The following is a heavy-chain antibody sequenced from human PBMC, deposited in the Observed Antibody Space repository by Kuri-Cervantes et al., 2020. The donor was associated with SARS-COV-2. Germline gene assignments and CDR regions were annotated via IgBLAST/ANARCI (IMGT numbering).Heavy chain of an antibody. Sequence: SETLSLTCTVSGGSISSSSYYWGWIRQPPGKGLEWIGSIYYSGSTFYNPSLKSRVSISLDRSKNQYSLNLSSVTAADTAVYYCVAAILGVDTGYFQHWGQGTLVTVSS. V-gene: IGHV4-39*07. D-gene: IGHD3-3*01. CDR1: GGSISSSSYY. CDR2: IYYSGST. J-gene: IGHJ1*01. CDR3: VAAILGVDTGYFQH.